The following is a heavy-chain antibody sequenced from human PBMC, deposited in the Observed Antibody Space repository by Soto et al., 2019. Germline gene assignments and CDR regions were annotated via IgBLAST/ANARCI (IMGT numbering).Heavy chain of an antibody. Sequence: GGSLRLSCTASGFTFSEYSMSWVRQAPGKGLEWVSSITHSGTYVYYADSVKGRFTISRDSASNSLFLQMNSLRAGDTAVYYCARGRSNQYESSPPPKFDPWGRGTLVTV. CDR1: GFTFSEYS. J-gene: IGHJ5*02. CDR3: ARGRSNQYESSPPPKFDP. CDR2: ITHSGTYV. D-gene: IGHD2-8*01. V-gene: IGHV3-21*01.